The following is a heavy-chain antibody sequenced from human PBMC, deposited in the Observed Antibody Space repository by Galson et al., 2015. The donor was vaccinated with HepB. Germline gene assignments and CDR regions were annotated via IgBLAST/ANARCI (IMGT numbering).Heavy chain of an antibody. CDR1: HGSISSYY. J-gene: IGHJ4*02. V-gene: IGHV4-59*08. CDR2: IDYSGRA. D-gene: IGHD5-18*01. Sequence: ETLSLTCTVSHGSISSYYWSWIRQPPGKGLEWVGYIDYSGRANYNPSLKSRVTISLDTPKNQFSLNLSSVTAADTAVYYCARHLRPSAAMFLVFDYWGQGALVTVSS. CDR3: ARHLRPSAAMFLVFDY.